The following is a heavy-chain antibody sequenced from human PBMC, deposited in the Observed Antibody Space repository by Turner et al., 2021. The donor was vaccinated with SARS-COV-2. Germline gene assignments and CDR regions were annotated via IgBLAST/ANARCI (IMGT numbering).Heavy chain of an antibody. Sequence: QVQLAQSGAAVKKPGASVKVSCKASGYTFTGYYMHWVRQAPGHGLEWMGWINPNGGGTSYAQELQGRVTMTRDTSISTAYMEMSRLRSDDTAVYYCARRQLGWGLIDYWGQGTLVTVSS. CDR2: INPNGGGT. V-gene: IGHV1-2*02. CDR1: GYTFTGYY. D-gene: IGHD2-21*01. J-gene: IGHJ4*02. CDR3: ARRQLGWGLIDY.